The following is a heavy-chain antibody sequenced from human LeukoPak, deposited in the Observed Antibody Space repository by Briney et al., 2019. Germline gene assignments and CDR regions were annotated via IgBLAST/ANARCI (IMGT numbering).Heavy chain of an antibody. CDR3: ARGSGTSWFDY. CDR2: INPRSGGT. D-gene: IGHD2-2*01. CDR1: GSTINANY. Sequence: ASVKVSCNASGSTINANYMHWGRHAPGPGLGRMGWINPRSGGTNYGEKFRDSVTMTRDSAITTAYMDLSSLRVDVTAGYYCARGSGTSWFDYWGQGTLVSVP. V-gene: IGHV1-2*02. J-gene: IGHJ4*02.